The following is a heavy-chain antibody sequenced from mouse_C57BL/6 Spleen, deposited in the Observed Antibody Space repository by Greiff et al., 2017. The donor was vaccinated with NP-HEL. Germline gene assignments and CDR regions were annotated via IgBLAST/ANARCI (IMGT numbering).Heavy chain of an antibody. CDR2: IYPGDGDT. Sequence: QVQLQQSGPELVKPGASVKISCKASGYAFSSSWMNWVKQRPGKGLEWIGRIYPGDGDTNYNGKFKGKATLTADKSSSTAYMQLSSLTSEDSAVYFCARVDFDVWGTGTTVTVSS. V-gene: IGHV1-82*01. J-gene: IGHJ1*03. CDR1: GYAFSSSW. CDR3: ARVDFDV.